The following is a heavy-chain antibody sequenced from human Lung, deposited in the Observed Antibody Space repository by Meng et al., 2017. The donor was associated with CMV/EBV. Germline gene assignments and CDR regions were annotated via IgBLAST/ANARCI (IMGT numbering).Heavy chain of an antibody. CDR2: IYHSGST. CDR1: GGSMSSTNW. V-gene: IGHV4-4*02. CDR3: ARADKVRFDY. J-gene: IGHJ4*02. Sequence: QVHVQGSGPGLVKPSGTLSITCAVSGGSMSSTNWWSWVRQPPGKGLEWIGEIYHSGSTNYNPSLKSRVSISVDKSKNQFSLKLSSVTAAGTAVYYCARADKVRFDYWGQGTLVTVSS.